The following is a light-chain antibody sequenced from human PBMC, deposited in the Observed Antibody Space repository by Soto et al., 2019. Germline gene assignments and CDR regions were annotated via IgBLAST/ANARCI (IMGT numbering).Light chain of an antibody. CDR2: DDR. V-gene: IGLV3-21*02. Sequence: SYELTKPPSVSVAPGQTARMTCGGSNIGRKSVHWYQQKPGQAPVVVVYDDRDRPSGIPERFSGSNSGNTATLTISSVEAGDEADYYCQLWDSNSDHVGLGGGTNVTVL. J-gene: IGLJ2*01. CDR3: QLWDSNSDHVG. CDR1: NIGRKS.